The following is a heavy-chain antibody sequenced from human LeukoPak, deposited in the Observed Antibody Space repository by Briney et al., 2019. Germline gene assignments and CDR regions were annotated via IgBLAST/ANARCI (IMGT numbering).Heavy chain of an antibody. CDR1: GFTFSSYE. V-gene: IGHV3-48*03. J-gene: IGHJ4*02. Sequence: GGSLRLSCAASGFTFSSYEMNWVRQAPGKGLEWVSYISTRGSTEYYADSVKGRFTISRDNAKNSLYLQMNSLRAEDTAVYYCARGSAYYYGSGSPPDYWGQGTLVTVSS. D-gene: IGHD3-10*01. CDR3: ARGSAYYYGSGSPPDY. CDR2: ISTRGSTE.